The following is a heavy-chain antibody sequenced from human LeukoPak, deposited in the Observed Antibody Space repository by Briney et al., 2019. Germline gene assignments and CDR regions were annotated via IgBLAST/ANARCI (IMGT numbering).Heavy chain of an antibody. CDR1: GGSFSGYY. J-gene: IGHJ5*02. CDR3: ARVVYRGENWFDP. CDR2: IYHSGST. Sequence: SETLSLTCAVYGGSFSGYYWSWIRQPPGKGLEWIGSIYHSGSTYYNPSLKSRVTISVDTSKNQFSLKLTSVTAADAAVYYCARVVYRGENWFDPWGQGTLVTVSS. D-gene: IGHD3-10*01. V-gene: IGHV4-34*01.